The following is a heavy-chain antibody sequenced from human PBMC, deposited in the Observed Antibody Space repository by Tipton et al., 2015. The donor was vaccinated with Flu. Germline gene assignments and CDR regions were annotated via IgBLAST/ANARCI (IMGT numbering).Heavy chain of an antibody. D-gene: IGHD6-6*01. CDR1: GYSFTSYW. Sequence: EVQLVQSGAEVKKPGESLKISCKGSGYSFTSYWIGWVRQMPGKGLEWMGIIYPGDSDTRYSPSFQGQVTISADKSISTAYLQWSSLKASDTAMYYCARHGIAAPGSYYYYGMDVWGQGTTVTVSS. J-gene: IGHJ6*02. V-gene: IGHV5-51*01. CDR2: IYPGDSDT. CDR3: ARHGIAAPGSYYYYGMDV.